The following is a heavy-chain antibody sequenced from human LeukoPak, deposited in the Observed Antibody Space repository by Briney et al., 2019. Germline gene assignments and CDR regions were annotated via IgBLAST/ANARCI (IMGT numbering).Heavy chain of an antibody. V-gene: IGHV5-51*01. D-gene: IGHD2-15*01. CDR1: GYSFTSYW. CDR3: ARSPQGYCSGGSCSWFDP. J-gene: IGHJ5*02. CDR2: IYPGDSDT. Sequence: GESLKISCKGSGYSFTSYWIGWVRQMPGKGLEWMGIIYPGDSDTRYSPSFQGQVTISADKSISTAYLQWSSLKASDTAMYYCARSPQGYCSGGSCSWFDPWGQGTLVTVSS.